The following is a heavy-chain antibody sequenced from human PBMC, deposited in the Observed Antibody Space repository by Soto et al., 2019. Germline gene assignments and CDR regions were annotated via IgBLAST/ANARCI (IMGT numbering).Heavy chain of an antibody. CDR1: GFSLCTSGMC. Sequence: SGPTLVNPTQTLTLTCTFSGFSLCTSGMCVSWIRQPPGKALEWLARIDWDDDKYYNTSLKTRPTVSKDTSKNQVVLTMTNMDPVDTATYYCARIVVNDLDYWGQGTLVTVSS. CDR3: ARIVVNDLDY. D-gene: IGHD2-15*01. V-gene: IGHV2-70*11. J-gene: IGHJ4*02. CDR2: IDWDDDK.